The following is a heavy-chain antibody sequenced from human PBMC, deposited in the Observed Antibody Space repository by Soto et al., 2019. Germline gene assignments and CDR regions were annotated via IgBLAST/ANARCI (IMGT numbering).Heavy chain of an antibody. Sequence: PSETLSLTCTVSGRSIRSISYYWAWPCKSPGEGLGWIGSIYYSGSTYYNPSLQSRVTISVDTSTSPFPLRLSSVTAADTAVYYCARLNIVATGGRTFNYYGMDVWGQGTTVT. CDR1: GRSIRSISYY. CDR2: IYYSGST. CDR3: ARLNIVATGGRTFNYYGMDV. V-gene: IGHV4-39*01. J-gene: IGHJ6*02. D-gene: IGHD5-12*01.